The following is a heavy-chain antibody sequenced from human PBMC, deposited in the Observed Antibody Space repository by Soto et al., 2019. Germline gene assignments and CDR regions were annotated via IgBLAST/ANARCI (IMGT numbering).Heavy chain of an antibody. CDR3: ARDVYDFWSGYQNWFDP. V-gene: IGHV1-58*02. CDR2: ISVGSGNT. CDR1: GFTFTSSA. J-gene: IGHJ5*02. Sequence: SVKVSCKASGFTFTSSAMQWVRQARGQRLEWIGWISVGSGNTNYAQKLQGRVTMTRDTSTSTAYMELRSLRSDDTAVYYRARDVYDFWSGYQNWFDPWGQGTLVTVSS. D-gene: IGHD3-3*01.